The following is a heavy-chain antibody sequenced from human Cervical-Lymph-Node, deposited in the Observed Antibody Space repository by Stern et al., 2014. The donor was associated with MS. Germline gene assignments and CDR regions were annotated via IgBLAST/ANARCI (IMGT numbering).Heavy chain of an antibody. J-gene: IGHJ4*02. CDR1: GFIFNSYS. Sequence: EVQLVESGGGLVQPGGSLRLSCAASGFIFNSYSMNWVRQAPGKGLEWISYIRSSSSTISYADSVKGRFTISSDIAKSSLYLQMNSLRDEDTAVYYCVRDLDFAFDFWGLGSLVTVSS. D-gene: IGHD3-9*01. V-gene: IGHV3-48*02. CDR3: VRDLDFAFDF. CDR2: IRSSSSTI.